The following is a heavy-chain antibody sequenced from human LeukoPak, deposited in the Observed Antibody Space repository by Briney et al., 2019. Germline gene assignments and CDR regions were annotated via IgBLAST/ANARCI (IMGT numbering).Heavy chain of an antibody. D-gene: IGHD3-22*01. CDR3: ARDRDSSGTLGD. J-gene: IGHJ4*02. Sequence: GGSLRLSCAASGFTFDDYAMHWVRQAPGKGLEWISGISWNSGSIGYADSVKGRFTISRDNAKNSLYLQMNSLRAEDTAVYYCARDRDSSGTLGDWGQGTLVTVSS. V-gene: IGHV3-9*01. CDR2: ISWNSGSI. CDR1: GFTFDDYA.